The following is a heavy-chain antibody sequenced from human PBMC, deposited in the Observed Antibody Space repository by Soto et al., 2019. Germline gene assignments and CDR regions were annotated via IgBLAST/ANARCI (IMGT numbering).Heavy chain of an antibody. CDR2: ISWNSGSI. CDR3: AKDISRIAAAVFDY. CDR1: GFTFDDYA. V-gene: IGHV3-9*01. Sequence: EVQLVESGGGLVQPGRSLRLSCAASGFTFDDYAMHWVRQAPGKSLEWVSGISWNSGSIGYADSVKGRFTISRDNAKNSLYLQMNSLRAEDTALYYCAKDISRIAAAVFDYWGQGTLVTVSS. J-gene: IGHJ4*02. D-gene: IGHD6-13*01.